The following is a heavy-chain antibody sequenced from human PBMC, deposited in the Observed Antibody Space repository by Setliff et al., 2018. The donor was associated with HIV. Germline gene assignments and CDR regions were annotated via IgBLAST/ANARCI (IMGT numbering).Heavy chain of an antibody. CDR3: ARGQPPPGPGMVRGAYSSGSLDY. D-gene: IGHD3-10*01. V-gene: IGHV4-34*01. CDR1: GGSFSDYY. Sequence: KPSETLSLTCAVYGGSFSDYYWSWIRQPPGEGLEWIGEINHSGSTDYNSSLKSRVTISVDTSKNQFSLKLSSVTAADTAVYYCARGQPPPGPGMVRGAYSSGSLDYWGQGTLVTVSS. J-gene: IGHJ4*02. CDR2: INHSGST.